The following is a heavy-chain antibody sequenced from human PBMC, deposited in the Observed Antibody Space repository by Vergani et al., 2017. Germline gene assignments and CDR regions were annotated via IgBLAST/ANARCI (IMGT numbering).Heavy chain of an antibody. Sequence: QVQLQESGPGLVKPSQTLSLTCTVSGGSISSGSYYWSWIRQPAGKGLEWIGRIYTSGSTNYNPSLKSRVTMSVDTSKNQFSLKLSSVTAADTAVYYCARHSGFSSAWSGDWFDPWGQGTLVTVSS. CDR2: IYTSGST. CDR3: ARHSGFSSAWSGDWFDP. V-gene: IGHV4-61*02. CDR1: GGSISSGSYY. D-gene: IGHD6-19*01. J-gene: IGHJ5*02.